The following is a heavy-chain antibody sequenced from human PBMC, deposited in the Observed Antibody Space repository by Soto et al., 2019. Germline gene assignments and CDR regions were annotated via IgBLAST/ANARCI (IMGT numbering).Heavy chain of an antibody. CDR2: IWFDGYNK. CDR3: ARDPMLTLAPYYFDY. CDR1: GFTFSYYG. D-gene: IGHD1-20*01. Sequence: PGGSLRLSCAASGFTFSYYGMHWVRQAPGKGLEWVAVIWFDGYNKYYAGSLKGRFTISRDNSKSTLYLQMNSLRVEDTAVYYCARDPMLTLAPYYFDYWGQGTLVTVSS. V-gene: IGHV3-33*01. J-gene: IGHJ4*02.